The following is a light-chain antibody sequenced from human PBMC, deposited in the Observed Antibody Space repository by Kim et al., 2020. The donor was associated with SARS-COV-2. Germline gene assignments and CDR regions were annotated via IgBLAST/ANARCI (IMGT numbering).Light chain of an antibody. CDR3: QAWDSRVV. Sequence: VCVSPGQTARLTCSGDKLGDKYACWYQQKPGQSPVLVIYQDSKRPSGIPERFSGSNSGNTATLTISGTQAMDEADYYCQAWDSRVVFGGGTQLTVL. CDR2: QDS. V-gene: IGLV3-1*01. CDR1: KLGDKY. J-gene: IGLJ2*01.